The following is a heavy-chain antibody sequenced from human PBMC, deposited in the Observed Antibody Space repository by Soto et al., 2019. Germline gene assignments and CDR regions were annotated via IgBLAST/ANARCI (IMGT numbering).Heavy chain of an antibody. D-gene: IGHD2-2*01. J-gene: IGHJ5*02. CDR1: GYTFTSYY. V-gene: IGHV1-46*01. CDR2: INPSGGST. Sequence: ASVKVSCKASGYTFTSYYMHWVRQAPGQGLEWMGIINPSGGSTSYAQKFQGRVTMTRDTSTSTVYMELSSLRSEDTAVYYCARAGLMYQLLSWFDPWGQGTLVTVSS. CDR3: ARAGLMYQLLSWFDP.